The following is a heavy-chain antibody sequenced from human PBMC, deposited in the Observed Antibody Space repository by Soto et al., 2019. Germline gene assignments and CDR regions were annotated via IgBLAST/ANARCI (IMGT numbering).Heavy chain of an antibody. Sequence: GGSLRLSCAASGFTFSSYWMHWVRQAPGKGLVWVSRINSDGSSTSYADSVKGRFTISRDNAKNTLYPQMNSLRAEDTAVYYCARVLKQERPHYYYMDVWGKGTTVTVSS. V-gene: IGHV3-74*01. CDR1: GFTFSSYW. J-gene: IGHJ6*03. D-gene: IGHD6-13*01. CDR3: ARVLKQERPHYYYMDV. CDR2: INSDGSST.